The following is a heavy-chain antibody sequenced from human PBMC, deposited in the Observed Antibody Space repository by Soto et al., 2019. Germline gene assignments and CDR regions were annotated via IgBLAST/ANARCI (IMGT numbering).Heavy chain of an antibody. CDR2: SSNSGTFS. Sequence: QVQLVESGGGLVKPGGSLRLSCEGSGFTFSDYYISWIRQAPGKGLEWISYSSNSGTFSRYADSVKGRFSISRDNTKNLLSLQMNSLTAEDTAVYYCARSGDNYNRLDYWGQGTPVTVSS. V-gene: IGHV3-11*06. D-gene: IGHD1-1*01. CDR1: GFTFSDYY. J-gene: IGHJ4*02. CDR3: ARSGDNYNRLDY.